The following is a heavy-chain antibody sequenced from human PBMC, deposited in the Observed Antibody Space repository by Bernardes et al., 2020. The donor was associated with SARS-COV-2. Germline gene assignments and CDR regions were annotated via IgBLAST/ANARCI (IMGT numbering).Heavy chain of an antibody. D-gene: IGHD5-12*01. J-gene: IGHJ4*02. Sequence: TLYRTFASSGASFSSYSWSCIRQPPGKGLEWIGEIDHRGSTNYNPSLKSRVTLSVDTSENQFSLRLTSVTAADTAVYVCARGRVAMMRGGQPILDYWGQGNLVTVSS. V-gene: IGHV4-34*01. CDR2: IDHRGST. CDR1: GASFSSYS. CDR3: ARGRVAMMRGGQPILDY.